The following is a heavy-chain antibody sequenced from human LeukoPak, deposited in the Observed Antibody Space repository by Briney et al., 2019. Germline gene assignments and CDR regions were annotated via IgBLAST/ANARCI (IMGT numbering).Heavy chain of an antibody. D-gene: IGHD3-3*01. CDR3: ARGVGVVIDYYYYYMDV. CDR2: IIPIFGTA. J-gene: IGHJ6*03. V-gene: IGHV1-69*05. CDR1: GGTFSSYA. Sequence: SVKVSCKASGGTFSSYAISWVRQAPGQGLEWMGGIIPIFGTANYVQKFQGRVTITTDESTSTAYMELSSLRSEDTAVYYCARGVGVVIDYYYYYMDVWGKGTTVTVSS.